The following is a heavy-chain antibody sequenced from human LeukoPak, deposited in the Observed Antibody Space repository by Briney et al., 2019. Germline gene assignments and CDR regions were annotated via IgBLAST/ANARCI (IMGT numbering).Heavy chain of an antibody. CDR3: ARQLGYCSDGSCYFDY. CDR1: GFTFSNCA. D-gene: IGHD2-15*01. Sequence: GGSLRLSCAATGFTFSNCAMSWVRQAPGRGLEWVSAISNNGGSTYDADSMKGRFTISRDNSKNTLHLQMNSLRAEDTAVYHCARQLGYCSDGSCYFDYWGQGTLVTVSS. V-gene: IGHV3-23*01. CDR2: ISNNGGST. J-gene: IGHJ4*02.